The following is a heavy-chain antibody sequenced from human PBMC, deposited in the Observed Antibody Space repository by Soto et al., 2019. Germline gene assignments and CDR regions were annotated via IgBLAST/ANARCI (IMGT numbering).Heavy chain of an antibody. CDR2: VSGHNGDT. J-gene: IGHJ6*02. Sequence: GASVKVSCKASGYTFTYYGISWVRQAPGQGLEWMGWVSGHNGDTNYAQKVQGRVTMTTDTTTSTAYMELRRLTSDDTAVYYCARSPDIIVVPGATAGVGVWGQGTTVTVSS. V-gene: IGHV1-18*04. D-gene: IGHD2-2*01. CDR3: ARSPDIIVVPGATAGVGV. CDR1: GYTFTYYG.